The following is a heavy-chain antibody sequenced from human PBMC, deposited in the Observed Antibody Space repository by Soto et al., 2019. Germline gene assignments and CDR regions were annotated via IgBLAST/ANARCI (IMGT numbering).Heavy chain of an antibody. D-gene: IGHD1-26*01. J-gene: IGHJ4*02. CDR1: GFTFSNAW. Sequence: LRLSCAASGFTFSNAWMSWVRQAPGKGLEWVGCIKSKTDGGTTDYAAPVKGRFTISRDDSKNTLYLQMNSLKTEDTAVYYCTTDIVTPGYWGQGTLVTVSS. CDR2: IKSKTDGGTT. CDR3: TTDIVTPGY. V-gene: IGHV3-15*01.